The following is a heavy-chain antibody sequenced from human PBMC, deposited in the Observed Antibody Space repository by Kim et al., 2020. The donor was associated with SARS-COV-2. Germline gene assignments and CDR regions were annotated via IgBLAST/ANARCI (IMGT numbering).Heavy chain of an antibody. J-gene: IGHJ6*02. CDR2: TYYRSKWYN. CDR1: GDSVSSNSAA. CDR3: ARDGVVVVPAAPLQYYYYGMDV. V-gene: IGHV6-1*01. D-gene: IGHD2-2*01. Sequence: SQTLSLTCAISGDSVSSNSAAWNWIRQSPSRGLEWLGRTYYRSKWYNDYAVSVKSRITINPDTSKNQFSLQLNSVTPEDTAVYYCARDGVVVVPAAPLQYYYYGMDVWGQGTTVTVSS.